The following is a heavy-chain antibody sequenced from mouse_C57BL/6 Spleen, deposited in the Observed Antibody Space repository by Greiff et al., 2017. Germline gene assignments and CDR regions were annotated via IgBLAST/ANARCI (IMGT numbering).Heavy chain of an antibody. D-gene: IGHD1-2*01. CDR1: GYTFTSYW. CDR2: IYPGSGST. CDR3: TRTPLRLPFAY. Sequence: QVQLQQPGAELVKPGASVKMSCKASGYTFTSYWITWVKQRPGQGLEWIGDIYPGSGSTNYNEKFKSKATLTVDPSSSTAYMQLSSLTSEEAAVYYWTRTPLRLPFAYWNQGTLVTVSA. J-gene: IGHJ3*01. V-gene: IGHV1-55*01.